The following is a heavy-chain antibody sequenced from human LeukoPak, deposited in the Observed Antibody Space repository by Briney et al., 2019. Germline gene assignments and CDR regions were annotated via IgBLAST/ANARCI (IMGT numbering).Heavy chain of an antibody. V-gene: IGHV1-69*06. CDR1: GGTFSSYA. Sequence: GASVKVSCKASGGTFSSYAISWVRQAPGQGLEWMGGIIPIFGTANYAQKFQGRLTIIADKSTSTAYMELSSLRSEDTAVYYCARGYSTSYYYYMDVWGKGTTVTVSS. J-gene: IGHJ6*03. CDR3: ARGYSTSYYYYMDV. D-gene: IGHD2-2*01. CDR2: IIPIFGTA.